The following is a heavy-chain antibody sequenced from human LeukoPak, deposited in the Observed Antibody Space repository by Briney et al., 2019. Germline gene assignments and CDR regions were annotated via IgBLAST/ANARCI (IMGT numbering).Heavy chain of an antibody. Sequence: GGSLRLSCAASGFTFSSYSMNWVRQTPGKGLEWVSSVSSSSTYIYYADSVKGRFTISRDNAKNSLYLQMNSLRAEDTAVYYCARGIAVTGLVDYWDQGTLVTVSS. J-gene: IGHJ4*02. V-gene: IGHV3-21*01. D-gene: IGHD6-19*01. CDR1: GFTFSSYS. CDR3: ARGIAVTGLVDY. CDR2: VSSSSTYI.